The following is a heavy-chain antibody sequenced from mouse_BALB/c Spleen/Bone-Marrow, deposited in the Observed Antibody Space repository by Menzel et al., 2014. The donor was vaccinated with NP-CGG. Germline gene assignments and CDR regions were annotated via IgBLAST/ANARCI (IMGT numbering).Heavy chain of an antibody. V-gene: IGHV1-18*01. D-gene: IGHD2-14*01. CDR2: INPNNGDT. Sequence: EVQRVEFGPELVKPGASVKMSCKASGYTFTDYHLTWVKPRHGKSLEWIGYINPNNGDTFYNKKFKGKATLTVDRSSSTAYMQLESLTSEDAAVYYCAMGVRLYLFFAVWCAVTTVNVSS. CDR3: AMGVRLYLFFAV. J-gene: IGHJ1*01. CDR1: GYTFTDYH.